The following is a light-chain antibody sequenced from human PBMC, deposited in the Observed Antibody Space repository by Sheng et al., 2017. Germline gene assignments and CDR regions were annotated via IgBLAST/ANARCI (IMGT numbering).Light chain of an antibody. CDR2: GAS. CDR1: QSVSNH. Sequence: EIVLTQSPATLSLSPGDRATLSCRASQSVSNHLAWYQQKPGQAPSLLIYGASTRATGIPARFSGSGSGTDFTLTISSLEPEDFAIYYCQHRRNWPWTFGQGPRWKSN. V-gene: IGKV3-11*01. CDR3: QHRRNWPWT. J-gene: IGKJ1*01.